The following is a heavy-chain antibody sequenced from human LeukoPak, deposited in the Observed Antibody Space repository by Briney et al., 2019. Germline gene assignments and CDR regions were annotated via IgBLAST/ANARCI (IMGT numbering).Heavy chain of an antibody. CDR1: GFTFRSYA. CDR3: SNWVEGARPSLDY. CDR2: ISNSGRNT. J-gene: IGHJ4*02. V-gene: IGHV3-23*01. Sequence: GGSRRLSCSAPGFTFRSYAMAWVRQAPGTGLGGVSAISNSGRNTYYADSVKGRFTISRDNSKNTLYLEMNSLRAEDTAVYYCSNWVEGARPSLDYWGQGALVTVSS. D-gene: IGHD6-6*01.